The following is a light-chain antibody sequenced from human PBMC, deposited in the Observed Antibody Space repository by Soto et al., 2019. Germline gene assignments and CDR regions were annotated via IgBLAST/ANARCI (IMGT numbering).Light chain of an antibody. V-gene: IGKV3-20*01. CDR3: QQYGTSPRT. Sequence: EIVLTQSPGTLSLSPWERATLSCSASQSITSGYLAWYQQKPGQAPRLLIYGASARATGIPDRFSGSGSGTDFTLTIRRLDPEDFAVYYCQQYGTSPRTFGQGTKVDIK. CDR1: QSITSGY. J-gene: IGKJ1*01. CDR2: GAS.